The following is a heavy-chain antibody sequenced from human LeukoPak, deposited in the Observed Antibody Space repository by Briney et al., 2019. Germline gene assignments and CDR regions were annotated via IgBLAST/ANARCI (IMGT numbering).Heavy chain of an antibody. Sequence: RSQTLSLTCAISGDSVSSNSAAWNWIRHPPSRGLEWLGRTYYRSKWYNDYAVSVKSRITINPDTSKNQFSLQLNSVTPEDTAVYYCARDPGYDFWSGYDYWGQGTLVTVSS. CDR3: ARDPGYDFWSGYDY. V-gene: IGHV6-1*01. CDR2: TYYRSKWYN. D-gene: IGHD3-3*01. J-gene: IGHJ4*02. CDR1: GDSVSSNSAA.